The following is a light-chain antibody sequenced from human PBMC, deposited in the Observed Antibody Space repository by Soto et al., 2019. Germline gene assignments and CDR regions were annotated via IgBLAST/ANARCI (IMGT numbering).Light chain of an antibody. CDR2: AAS. J-gene: IGKJ3*01. Sequence: IQLTQSPSSLSAAVGDRVTITCRASQGISSFLAWYQQKPGKAPKLLIHAASTLQSGVPSRFSGSGSGTDFTLTISSLQTEDFATYYCQQLYSYPRTFGPGT. V-gene: IGKV1-9*01. CDR3: QQLYSYPRT. CDR1: QGISSF.